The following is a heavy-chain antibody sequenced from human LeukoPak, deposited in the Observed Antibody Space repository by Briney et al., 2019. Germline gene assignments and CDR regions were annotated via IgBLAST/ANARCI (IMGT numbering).Heavy chain of an antibody. CDR3: ASQIEDYYYGMDV. CDR1: GGSISGYY. V-gene: IGHV4-4*07. J-gene: IGHJ6*02. Sequence: SETLSLTCTVSGGSISGYYWSWIRQPAGKGLEWIGRIYTSGSTNYNPSLKSRVTMSVDTSKNQFSLKLSSVTAADTAVYYCASQIEDYYYGMDVWGQGTTVTVSS. CDR2: IYTSGST.